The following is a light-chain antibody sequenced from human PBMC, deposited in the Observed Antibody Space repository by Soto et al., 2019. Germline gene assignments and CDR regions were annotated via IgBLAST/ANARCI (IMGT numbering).Light chain of an antibody. CDR1: SSNIGRNY. CDR2: RND. Sequence: QSVLTQPPSASGTPGQRVTISCSGSSSNIGRNYVYWYQKVPGTAPKLLVYRNDQPPYGVPDRFSGSKSGTSASLAISRLRSEDEAEYFCSTWDDSLSGIIFGGGTKVTVL. J-gene: IGLJ2*01. V-gene: IGLV1-47*01. CDR3: STWDDSLSGII.